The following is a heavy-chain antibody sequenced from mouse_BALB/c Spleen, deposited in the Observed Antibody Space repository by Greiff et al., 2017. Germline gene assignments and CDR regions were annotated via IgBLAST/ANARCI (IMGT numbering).Heavy chain of an antibody. D-gene: IGHD1-1*01. CDR2: ISSGGSYT. V-gene: IGHV5-6*01. J-gene: IGHJ1*01. CDR3: ARGVFYGSSYGWYFDV. CDR1: GFTFSSYG. Sequence: EVNVVESGGDLVKPGGSLKLSCAASGFTFSSYGMSWVRQTPDKRLEWVATISSGGSYTYYPDSVKGRFTISRDNARNILYLQMSSLRSEDTAMYYCARGVFYGSSYGWYFDVWGAGTTVTVSS.